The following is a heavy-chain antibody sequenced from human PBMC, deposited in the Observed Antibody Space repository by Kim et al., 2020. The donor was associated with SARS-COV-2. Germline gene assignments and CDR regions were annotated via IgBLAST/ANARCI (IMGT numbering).Heavy chain of an antibody. J-gene: IGHJ5*02. Sequence: SETLSLTCAVYGGSFSGYYWSWIRQPPGKGLEWIGEINHSGSTNYNPSLKSRVTISVDTSKNQFSLKLSSVTAADTAVYYCARPNELESAYDNWFDPWGQGTLVTVSS. CDR1: GGSFSGYY. CDR3: ARPNELESAYDNWFDP. D-gene: IGHD1-1*01. V-gene: IGHV4-34*01. CDR2: INHSGST.